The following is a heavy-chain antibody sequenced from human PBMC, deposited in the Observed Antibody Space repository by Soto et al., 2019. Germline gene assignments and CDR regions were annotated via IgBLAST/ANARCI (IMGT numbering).Heavy chain of an antibody. Sequence: GGSLRLSCTASGLTFGDYAMSWFRQAPGKGLEWVGFIRSKAYGGTTEYAASVKGRFTISRDDSKSIAYLQMNSLRTEDTAVYYCSRDLGIEVRIPVYWGQGTLVTVSS. V-gene: IGHV3-49*03. D-gene: IGHD3-22*01. CDR1: GLTFGDYA. CDR2: IRSKAYGGTT. J-gene: IGHJ4*02. CDR3: SRDLGIEVRIPVY.